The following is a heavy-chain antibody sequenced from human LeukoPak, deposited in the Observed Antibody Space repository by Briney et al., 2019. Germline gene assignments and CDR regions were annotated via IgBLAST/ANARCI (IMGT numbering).Heavy chain of an antibody. D-gene: IGHD3-16*01. CDR3: AKGNRFGPSYYFDN. CDR2: IVPSFGNT. Sequence: GGSLRLSCAASGFIFSNYWMTWVRQAPGKGLEWVSSIVPSFGNTYYADSVKGRFTISRDNSKNTLYLQMSSLRAEDTALYYCAKGNRFGPSYYFDNWGQGTQVTVSS. J-gene: IGHJ4*02. CDR1: GFIFSNYW. V-gene: IGHV3-23*01.